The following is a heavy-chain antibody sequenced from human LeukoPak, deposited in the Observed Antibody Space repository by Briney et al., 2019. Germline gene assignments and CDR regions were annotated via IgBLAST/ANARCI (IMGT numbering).Heavy chain of an antibody. J-gene: IGHJ5*02. CDR3: AKTIQLWGTNWFDP. D-gene: IGHD5-18*01. CDR1: GFTFSSYA. CDR2: ISGSGGST. Sequence: GGSLRLSCAASGFTFSSYAMSWARQAPGKGLEWVSAISGSGGSTYYADSVKGRFTISRDNSKNTLYLQMNSLRAEDTAVYYCAKTIQLWGTNWFDPWGQGTLVTVSS. V-gene: IGHV3-23*01.